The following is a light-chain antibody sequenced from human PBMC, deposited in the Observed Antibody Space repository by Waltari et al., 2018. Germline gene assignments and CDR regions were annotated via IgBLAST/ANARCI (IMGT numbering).Light chain of an antibody. Sequence: QSALTQPASVSGSPGQSITISCTGTSSDVGGYNYVSWYQHHPGKVPKLLIFDVSNRPSGVSTRFSGSKSGNRASLTISGRQAEDESDYYCCSFTSRSTWVFGGGTKLTVL. CDR1: SSDVGGYNY. CDR2: DVS. CDR3: CSFTSRSTWV. J-gene: IGLJ3*02. V-gene: IGLV2-14*03.